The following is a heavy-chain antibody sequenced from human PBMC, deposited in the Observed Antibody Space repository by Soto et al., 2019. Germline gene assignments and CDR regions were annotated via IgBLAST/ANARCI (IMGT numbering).Heavy chain of an antibody. D-gene: IGHD1-7*01. CDR3: AKEITGTTSLAIFDI. CDR1: GFTFSSYG. V-gene: IGHV3-30*18. CDR2: ISYDGSNK. J-gene: IGHJ3*02. Sequence: QVQLVESGGGVVQPGRSLRLSCAASGFTFSSYGMHWVRQAPGKGLEWVAVISYDGSNKYYADSVKGRFTISRDNSKNTLYLQMNSLRAEDTAVYYCAKEITGTTSLAIFDIWGQGTMVTVSS.